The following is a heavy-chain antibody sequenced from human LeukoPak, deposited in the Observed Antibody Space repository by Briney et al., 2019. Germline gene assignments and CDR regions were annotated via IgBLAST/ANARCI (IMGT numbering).Heavy chain of an antibody. CDR3: AKDAYGGATFFYYMDV. Sequence: SLRLSCAGSGFTFDDYAMHWVRQTSGKGLEWVLGISWNSGNIAYADFVGGRFTISRDNAKNSLSLQMNSLSDEDTAVYYCAKDAYGGATFFYYMDVWGKGTTVTVSS. CDR2: ISWNSGNI. CDR1: GFTFDDYA. D-gene: IGHD2/OR15-2a*01. J-gene: IGHJ6*03. V-gene: IGHV3-9*01.